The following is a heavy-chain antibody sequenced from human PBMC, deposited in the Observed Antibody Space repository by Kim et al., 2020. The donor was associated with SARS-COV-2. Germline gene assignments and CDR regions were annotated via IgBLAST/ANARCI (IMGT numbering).Heavy chain of an antibody. CDR1: GFTFSSYS. CDR3: ASQEDRYCSSTSCYEYYYCGMDV. Sequence: GGSLRLSCAASGFTFSSYSMNWVRQAPGKGLEWVSYISSSSSTIYYADSVKGRFTISRDNAKNSLYLQMNSLRAEDTAVYYCASQEDRYCSSTSCYEYYYCGMDVWGQGTTVTVS. J-gene: IGHJ6*02. V-gene: IGHV3-48*04. D-gene: IGHD2-2*01. CDR2: ISSSSSTI.